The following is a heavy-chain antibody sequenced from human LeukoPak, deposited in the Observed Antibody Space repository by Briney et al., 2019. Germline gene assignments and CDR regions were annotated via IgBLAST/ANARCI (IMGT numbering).Heavy chain of an antibody. Sequence: GASVKVSCKASGYTFTDYYIHWVRQAPGHGLECMGWINPNSGSTNYAQNLQGRVSMTRDTSISTAHMELSRLRSDDTAVYYCARDYVDNFDSYGYIALDQWGQGTLVIVSS. CDR2: INPNSGST. CDR3: ARDYVDNFDSYGYIALDQ. CDR1: GYTFTDYY. D-gene: IGHD3-22*01. J-gene: IGHJ4*02. V-gene: IGHV1-2*02.